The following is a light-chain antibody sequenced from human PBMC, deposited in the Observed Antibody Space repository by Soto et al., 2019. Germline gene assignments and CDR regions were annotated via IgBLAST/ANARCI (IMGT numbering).Light chain of an antibody. V-gene: IGLV1-47*01. CDR3: ATWDDNLSSVV. J-gene: IGLJ2*01. CDR2: RHD. Sequence: QSVLTQPPSASGTPGQRVSISCSGSSSNIGINYVYWYQQMPGRAPKLLIYRHDQRPSGVPDRFSGSRSDTSASLAISGLRSEDEADYFCATWDDNLSSVVFGGGTKVTVL. CDR1: SSNIGINY.